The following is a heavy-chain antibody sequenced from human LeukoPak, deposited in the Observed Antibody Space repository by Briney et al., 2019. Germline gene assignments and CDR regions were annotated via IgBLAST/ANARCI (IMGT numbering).Heavy chain of an antibody. J-gene: IGHJ5*02. CDR3: ARDGGYCSGGSCYYGGNWFDP. D-gene: IGHD2-15*01. V-gene: IGHV1-69*05. Sequence: ASVKVSCKASGGTFSSYAISWVRQAPGQGLEWMGGIIPIFGTANYAQKFQGRVTITTDESTSTAYMELSSLRSEDTAVYYCARDGGYCSGGSCYYGGNWFDPWGQGTLVTVSS. CDR2: IIPIFGTA. CDR1: GGTFSSYA.